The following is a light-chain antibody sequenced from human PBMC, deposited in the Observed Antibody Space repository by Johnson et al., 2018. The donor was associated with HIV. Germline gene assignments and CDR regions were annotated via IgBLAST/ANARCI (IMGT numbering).Light chain of an antibody. CDR1: SSNIGNNY. CDR2: ENN. CDR3: GTWDSSLTSGGI. Sequence: QSVLTQPPSVSAAPGQKVTISCSGSSSNIGNNYVSWYQQLPGTAPKLLIYENNKRPSGIPDRFSASKSGASATLGITGLQTGDEAGYYCGTWDSSLTSGGIFGTGTKVTVL. J-gene: IGLJ1*01. V-gene: IGLV1-51*02.